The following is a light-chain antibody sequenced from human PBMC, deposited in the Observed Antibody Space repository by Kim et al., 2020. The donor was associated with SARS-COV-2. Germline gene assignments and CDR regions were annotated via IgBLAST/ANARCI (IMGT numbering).Light chain of an antibody. J-gene: IGKJ1*01. CDR1: QDISRY. V-gene: IGKV1-39*01. CDR2: TAS. CDR3: QQTYSASRT. Sequence: TYVGDRVTITCRASQDISRYLNWYQQKPGKAPKLLIYTASSLQSGVPSRFTGSGSETDFTLTISSLQPEDFATYYCQQTYSASRTFGQGTKVDIK.